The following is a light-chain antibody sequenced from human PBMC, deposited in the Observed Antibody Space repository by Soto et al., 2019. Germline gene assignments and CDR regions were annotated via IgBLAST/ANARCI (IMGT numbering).Light chain of an antibody. J-gene: IGKJ1*01. CDR2: GAS. Sequence: AIRMTQSPSSLSASTGDRVTITCRASQGIKSYLAWYQRKPGKAPNLLIFGASILQSGVPSRFNGSGSGTDFTLTISCLQSEDFATYYCQQYYSYPRTFGQGTKVDIK. CDR3: QQYYSYPRT. CDR1: QGIKSY. V-gene: IGKV1-8*01.